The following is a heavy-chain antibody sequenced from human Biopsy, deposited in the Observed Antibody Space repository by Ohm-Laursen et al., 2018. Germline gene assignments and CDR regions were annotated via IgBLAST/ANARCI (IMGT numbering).Heavy chain of an antibody. CDR2: VKASDGTK. CDR3: ARVPAYPSIDGYYGLDL. V-gene: IGHV1-46*01. D-gene: IGHD3-9*01. Sequence: GASVKVSCKASGFTFTQFFIHWIRQAPGQGLVWMGVVKASDGTKRYAHEFQGRVTVTRDTSISTAYMELTSLTFDDTAIYYCARVPAYPSIDGYYGLDLWGQGTTVIVSS. CDR1: GFTFTQFF. J-gene: IGHJ6*02.